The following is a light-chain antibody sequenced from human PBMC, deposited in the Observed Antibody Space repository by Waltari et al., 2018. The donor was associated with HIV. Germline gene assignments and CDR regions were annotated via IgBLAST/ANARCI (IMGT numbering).Light chain of an antibody. CDR3: AAWDGSLLGVL. V-gene: IGLV1-44*01. Sequence: QSVLTQPPSASGTPGQRVTIACSGSNSNIGSNTVNWYKQVPGTAPKLLIYNNYERPSGVPDRFSGSMSGSSASLAISGLQSEDDGDYYCAAWDGSLLGVLFGGGTKLTVL. CDR2: NNY. J-gene: IGLJ2*01. CDR1: NSNIGSNT.